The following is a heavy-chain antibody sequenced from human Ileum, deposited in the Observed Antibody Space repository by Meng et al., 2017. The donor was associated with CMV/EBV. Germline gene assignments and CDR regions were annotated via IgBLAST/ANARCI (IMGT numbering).Heavy chain of an antibody. D-gene: IGHD3-16*01. J-gene: IGHJ5*02. CDR1: GDAISSYF. Sequence: QVQLQESGPGLGNPSETLSLTCTVSGDAISSYFWRWVRQPAGKGLEWIGRINTSGKTTYSPSLKSRVTMSLDTSKNQFSLRLTSVSAADMALYYWARDLIRDDTGSWFDPWGQGTLVTVSS. CDR3: ARDLIRDDTGSWFDP. V-gene: IGHV4-4*07. CDR2: INTSGKT.